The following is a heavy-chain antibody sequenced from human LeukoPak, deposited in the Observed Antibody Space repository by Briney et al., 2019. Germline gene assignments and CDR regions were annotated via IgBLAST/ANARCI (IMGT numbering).Heavy chain of an antibody. Sequence: SXTLSLTCAVYGGSFSGYYWSWIRQPPGKGLEWIGEINHSGSTNYNPSLKRRVTISVDTSKKQFSLKLSSVTAADTAVYYCARGLLSHSSSQGDYWGQGTLVTVSS. CDR1: GGSFSGYY. CDR3: ARGLLSHSSSQGDY. J-gene: IGHJ4*02. V-gene: IGHV4-34*01. CDR2: INHSGST. D-gene: IGHD6-13*01.